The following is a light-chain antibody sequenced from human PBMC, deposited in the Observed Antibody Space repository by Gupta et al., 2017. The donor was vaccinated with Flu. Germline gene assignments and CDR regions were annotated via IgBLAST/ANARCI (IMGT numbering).Light chain of an antibody. CDR2: EVN. V-gene: IGLV2-14*03. CDR3: CSFTTSNTWV. CDR1: SSDVGGYQY. Sequence: QSALTQPASVSGSPGQSITISCTGTSSDVGGYQYVAWYQQHPDKAPKLMIYEVNRRPSGVSSRFSGAKSGNTASLTISGLQADDEADYYCCSFTTSNTWVFGGGTKVTVL. J-gene: IGLJ3*02.